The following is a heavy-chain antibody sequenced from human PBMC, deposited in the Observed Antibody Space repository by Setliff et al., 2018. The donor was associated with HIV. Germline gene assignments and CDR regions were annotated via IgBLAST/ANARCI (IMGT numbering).Heavy chain of an antibody. CDR3: ARGSGWHPD. V-gene: IGHV4-59*01. CDR1: GGSISSYC. Sequence: ASETLSLTCTVSGGSISSYCWSWIRQPPGKGLEWIGYICDSGITKYSPSLKSRVTISVDRSKNQFSLKLSSVTAADTAIYYCARGSGWHPDWGQGTLVTVSS. CDR2: ICDSGIT. J-gene: IGHJ4*02. D-gene: IGHD6-25*01.